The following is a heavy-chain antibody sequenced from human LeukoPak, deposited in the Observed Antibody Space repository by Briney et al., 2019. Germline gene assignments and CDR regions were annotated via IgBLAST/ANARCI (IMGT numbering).Heavy chain of an antibody. CDR2: IKQDGSEK. CDR1: HFTFTTYW. CDR3: ARDRGYSGYAVFDY. D-gene: IGHD5-12*01. Sequence: GGSLRLSCAASHFTFTTYWMSWVRQAPGKGLEWVANIKQDGSEKYYVDSVKGRFTISRDNAKNSLYLQMNSLRAEDTAVYYCARDRGYSGYAVFDYWGQGTLVTVSS. V-gene: IGHV3-7*01. J-gene: IGHJ4*02.